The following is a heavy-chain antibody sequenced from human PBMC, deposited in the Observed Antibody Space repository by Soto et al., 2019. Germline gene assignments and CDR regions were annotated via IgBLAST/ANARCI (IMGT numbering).Heavy chain of an antibody. V-gene: IGHV3-11*01. D-gene: IGHD3-16*01. CDR2: ISGSGRTI. CDR3: ARLPLPWGWFDP. J-gene: IGHJ5*02. Sequence: QVQLVESGGGLVKPGGSLRLSCAASGIVFSDYMSWVHQAPGKGLEWLSYISGSGRTIYSADSVKGRFTISRDNATNSLYLQMNNVRTEDTAVYYCARLPLPWGWFDPWGQGTLVTVSS. CDR1: GIVFSDY.